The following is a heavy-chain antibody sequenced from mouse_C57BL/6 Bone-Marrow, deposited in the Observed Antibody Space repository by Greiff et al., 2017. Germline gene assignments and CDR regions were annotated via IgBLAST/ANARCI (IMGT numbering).Heavy chain of an antibody. V-gene: IGHV1-56*01. CDR1: GYTFTSHW. CDR3: AILTNLWYLDY. CDR2: IFPGRGST. D-gene: IGHD2-1*01. J-gene: IGHJ2*01. Sequence: QVPLQQSGPDLVRPGASVKISCKAPGYTFTSHWMQWVRQRPGQGLEWIGEIFPGRGSTYYNEKFKGQATLTVDTSYSAAYMQLSRLTSEDSAVYVDAILTNLWYLDYWGQGTTLTGSS.